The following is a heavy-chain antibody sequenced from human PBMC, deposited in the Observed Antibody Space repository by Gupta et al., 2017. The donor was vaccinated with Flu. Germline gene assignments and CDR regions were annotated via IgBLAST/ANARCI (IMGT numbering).Heavy chain of an antibody. CDR3: AKSMYSSGWFDY. V-gene: IGHV3-23*01. Sequence: EVQLLESGGGLVQPGGSLRLSCAASGFTFSSYDMTWVRQAPGKGLEWVSSISTNGDTIYQIDSVKGRFTLSRDNSKNTLYLQMNSLRAEDTAGYYCAKSMYSSGWFDYWGQGTLVTVSS. CDR2: ISTNGDTI. D-gene: IGHD3-22*01. CDR1: GFTFSSYD. J-gene: IGHJ5*01.